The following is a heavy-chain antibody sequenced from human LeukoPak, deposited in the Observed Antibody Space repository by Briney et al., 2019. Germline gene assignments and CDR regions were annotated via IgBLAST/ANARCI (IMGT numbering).Heavy chain of an antibody. CDR3: AKDPGYCGSTSCYALGYFDY. CDR2: ISYDGSNK. CDR1: GFTFSSYG. D-gene: IGHD2-2*01. Sequence: GGSLRLSCAASGFTFSSYGMHWVRQAPGKGLEWVAVISYDGSNKYYADSVKGRFTISRDNSKNTLYLQMNSLRAEDTAVYYCAKDPGYCGSTSCYALGYFDYWGQGTLVTVSS. J-gene: IGHJ4*02. V-gene: IGHV3-30*18.